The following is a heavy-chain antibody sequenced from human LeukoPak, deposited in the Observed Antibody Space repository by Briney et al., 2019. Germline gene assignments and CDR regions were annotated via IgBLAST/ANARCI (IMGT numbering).Heavy chain of an antibody. Sequence: SETLSLTCAVYGGSFSGYYWSWIRQPPGKGLEWIGEINHSGSTNYNPSLKSRVTISVDTSKNQFSLKLSSVTAADTAVYYCARRGGSGSYDYYYYMDVWGKGTTVTISS. CDR1: GGSFSGYY. V-gene: IGHV4-34*01. J-gene: IGHJ6*03. D-gene: IGHD3-10*01. CDR3: ARRGGSGSYDYYYYMDV. CDR2: INHSGST.